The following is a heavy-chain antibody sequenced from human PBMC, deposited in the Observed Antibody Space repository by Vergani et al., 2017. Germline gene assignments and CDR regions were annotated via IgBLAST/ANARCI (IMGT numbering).Heavy chain of an antibody. Sequence: QVQVVQSGAEVKKSGASVKVSCKTSGYTFSNYYMHWVRQAPGKGLEWMGGFDPEDGETIYAQKFQGRVTMTEDTSTDTAYMELSSLRSEDTAVYYCATGGVWGSYRPFDYWGQGTLVTVSS. V-gene: IGHV1-24*01. CDR3: ATGGVWGSYRPFDY. D-gene: IGHD3-16*02. CDR2: FDPEDGET. J-gene: IGHJ4*02. CDR1: GYTFSNYY.